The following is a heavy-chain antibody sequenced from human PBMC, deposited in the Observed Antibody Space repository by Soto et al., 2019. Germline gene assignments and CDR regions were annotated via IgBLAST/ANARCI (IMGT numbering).Heavy chain of an antibody. D-gene: IGHD4-17*01. J-gene: IGHJ4*02. CDR3: ARVGSGYGGNAYYFDY. Sequence: PGGSLRLSCAASGFTFSSYSMNWVRQAPGKGLEWVSSISSSSSYIYYADSVKGRFTISRDNAKNSLYLQMNSLRAEDTAVYYCARVGSGYGGNAYYFDYWGQGTLVTVSS. V-gene: IGHV3-21*01. CDR2: ISSSSSYI. CDR1: GFTFSSYS.